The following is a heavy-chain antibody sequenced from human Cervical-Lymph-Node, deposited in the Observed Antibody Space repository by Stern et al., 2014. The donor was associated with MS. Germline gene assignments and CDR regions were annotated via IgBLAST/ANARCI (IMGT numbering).Heavy chain of an antibody. CDR2: IYYRGTT. J-gene: IGHJ5*02. Sequence: QLQLQEPGPGLLRPSETLSLTCNVSGASITSHFWSWIRQPPGKGLEWIGYIYYRGTTNYNASLKGRVAISINTSKTQFSLRLSSVTAADTAVYYCARATDLWGQGILVTVSS. V-gene: IGHV4-59*11. CDR1: GASITSHF. CDR3: ARATDL.